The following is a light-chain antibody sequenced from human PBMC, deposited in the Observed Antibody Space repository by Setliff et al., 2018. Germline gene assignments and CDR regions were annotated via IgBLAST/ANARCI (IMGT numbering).Light chain of an antibody. CDR3: TLYTGSSPLYV. V-gene: IGLV2-14*01. CDR1: SRDVGGYYY. J-gene: IGLJ1*01. Sequence: QSALAQPASVSGSPGQSITISCTGTSRDVGGYYYVSWYQHHPGKAPKLLIYEVSNRPPGVSHRFSGSKSGNTASLTISGLQAEDEADYYCTLYTGSSPLYVFGSGTKVT. CDR2: EVS.